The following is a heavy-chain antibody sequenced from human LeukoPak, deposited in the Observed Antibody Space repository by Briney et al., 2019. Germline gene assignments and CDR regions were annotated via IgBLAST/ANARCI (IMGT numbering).Heavy chain of an antibody. D-gene: IGHD3-22*01. J-gene: IGHJ6*02. CDR2: ISSSSSTI. Sequence: GGSLRLSCAASGFTFSSYSMNWVRQAPGKGLEWVSYISSSSSTIYYADSVKGRFTISRDNAKNSLYLQMNSLRDEDTAVYYCARDDYDSSGYYYGMDVWGQGTMVTVSS. CDR1: GFTFSSYS. CDR3: ARDDYDSSGYYYGMDV. V-gene: IGHV3-48*02.